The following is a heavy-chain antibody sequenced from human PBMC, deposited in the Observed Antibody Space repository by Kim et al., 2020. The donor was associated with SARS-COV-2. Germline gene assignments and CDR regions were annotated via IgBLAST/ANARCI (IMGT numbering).Heavy chain of an antibody. CDR1: GFPFGDYA. CDR3: AKAPYYYDSSGPGGY. CDR2: ISWNSGSI. D-gene: IGHD3-22*01. Sequence: GGSLRLSCAASGFPFGDYAMHWVRQAPGKGLEWVSGISWNSGSIRYADSVKGRFTISRDNAKNSLFLQMNSLRAEDTAFYYCAKAPYYYDSSGPGGYWGQGTLVTVSS. J-gene: IGHJ4*02. V-gene: IGHV3-9*01.